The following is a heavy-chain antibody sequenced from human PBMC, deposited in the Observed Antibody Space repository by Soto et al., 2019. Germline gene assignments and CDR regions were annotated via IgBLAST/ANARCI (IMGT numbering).Heavy chain of an antibody. Sequence: ASVKVSCKASGYTFTRNYVHWVRQAPGQGLEWMAVINPTGDNKVYAQKFQGRPILSTDTSTSTMYMELSSLRSDDTATYFCARLQVAVPHYWGQGTLVTVSS. D-gene: IGHD6-19*01. CDR1: GYTFTRNY. CDR2: INPTGDNK. J-gene: IGHJ4*02. V-gene: IGHV1-46*01. CDR3: ARLQVAVPHY.